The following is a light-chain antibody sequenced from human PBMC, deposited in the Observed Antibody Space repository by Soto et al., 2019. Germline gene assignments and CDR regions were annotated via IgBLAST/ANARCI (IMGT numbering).Light chain of an antibody. CDR3: QSFDSSLSSHVV. V-gene: IGLV1-40*01. CDR1: SSNIGAGYD. Sequence: QTVLTQPPSVSGAPGQRVTISCTGSSSNIGAGYDVHWYQQLPGTAPKLLIYGNNNRPSGVPDRCSGSKSGTSASLAITGLQAEDEADYYCQSFDSSLSSHVVFGGGTKLTVL. CDR2: GNN. J-gene: IGLJ2*01.